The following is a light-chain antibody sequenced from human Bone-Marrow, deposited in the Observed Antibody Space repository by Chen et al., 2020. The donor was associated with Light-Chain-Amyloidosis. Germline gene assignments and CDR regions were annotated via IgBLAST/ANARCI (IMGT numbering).Light chain of an antibody. CDR2: GNS. CDR3: QSYDSILSGDV. Sequence: QPVLTQPPSVSGAPGQRVTVPCTRSSSNIGTGFDIHWYQQLPGTAPKLLIYGNSNRPSVVPDRFSDSKSDTSASLAITGLQAEDEADYYRQSYDSILSGDVFGPGTEVTVL. V-gene: IGLV1-40*01. CDR1: SSNIGTGFD. J-gene: IGLJ1*01.